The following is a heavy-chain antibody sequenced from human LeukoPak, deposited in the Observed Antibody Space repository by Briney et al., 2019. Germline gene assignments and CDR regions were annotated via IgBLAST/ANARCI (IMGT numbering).Heavy chain of an antibody. Sequence: GGSLRLSCAASGFTFSSYAMSWVRQAPGKGLEWVSAIIGSGGSTYYADSVKGRFTISRDNSKNTLYLQMNSLRAEDTAVYYCAKVWRPSYYYDSSGYYYGSNSGDYWGQGTLVTVSS. CDR2: IIGSGGST. CDR3: AKVWRPSYYYDSSGYYYGSNSGDY. CDR1: GFTFSSYA. J-gene: IGHJ4*02. V-gene: IGHV3-23*01. D-gene: IGHD3-22*01.